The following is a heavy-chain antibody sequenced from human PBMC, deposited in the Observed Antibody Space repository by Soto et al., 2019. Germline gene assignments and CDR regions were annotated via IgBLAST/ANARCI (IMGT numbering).Heavy chain of an antibody. CDR3: AYFSTMVTTGFFDY. J-gene: IGHJ4*02. CDR1: GFSLTTGGVG. Sequence: QITLKESGPTLVKPTQTLTLTCSFSGFSLTTGGVGVGWIRQPPGKALEWVALIYWNDGERYSPSLMGRSTLTKDTSKNQVVLTVTNVDPVDTATYYCAYFSTMVTTGFFDYWGQGILVTVSS. V-gene: IGHV2-5*01. D-gene: IGHD4-17*01. CDR2: IYWNDGE.